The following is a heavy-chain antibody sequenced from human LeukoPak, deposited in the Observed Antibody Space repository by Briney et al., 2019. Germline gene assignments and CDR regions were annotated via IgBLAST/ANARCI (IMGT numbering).Heavy chain of an antibody. Sequence: ASVKVSCKASGYTFTSYGISWVRQAPGQGLEWMGWISAYNGNTNYAQKLQGRVTMTTDTSTSTAYMELRSLRSDDTAVYYCARDHTYYYDSSGYYTCDYWGQGTLVTVSS. D-gene: IGHD3-22*01. CDR1: GYTFTSYG. V-gene: IGHV1-18*01. CDR3: ARDHTYYYDSSGYYTCDY. J-gene: IGHJ4*02. CDR2: ISAYNGNT.